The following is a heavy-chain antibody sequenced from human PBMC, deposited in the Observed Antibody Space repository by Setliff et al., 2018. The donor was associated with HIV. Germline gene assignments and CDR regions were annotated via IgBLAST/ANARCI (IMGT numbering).Heavy chain of an antibody. CDR3: ARGLLPRVITFGGRKDAFDI. J-gene: IGHJ3*02. CDR2: LHSSGST. D-gene: IGHD3-16*01. Sequence: SETLSLTCTVSGASVSNHYWSWIRQLPGKGLELIGSLHSSGSTSYNPSLKSRVTTSVDTSKNQFSLRLRSVTAADTAVYYCARGLLPRVITFGGRKDAFDIWGQGTMVTVSS. V-gene: IGHV4-59*02. CDR1: GASVSNHY.